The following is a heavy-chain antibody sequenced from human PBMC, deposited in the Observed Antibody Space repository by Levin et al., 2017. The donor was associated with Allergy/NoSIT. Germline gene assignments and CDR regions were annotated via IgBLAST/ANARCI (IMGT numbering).Heavy chain of an antibody. Sequence: PGGSLRLSCAASGFTFSSYAMSWVRQAPGKGLEWVSAISGSGGSTYYADSVKGRFTISRDNSKNTLYLQMNSLRAEDTAVYYCAKDLYSSVRCDGMDVWGQGTTVTVSS. D-gene: IGHD6-19*01. CDR1: GFTFSSYA. CDR2: ISGSGGST. J-gene: IGHJ6*02. CDR3: AKDLYSSVRCDGMDV. V-gene: IGHV3-23*01.